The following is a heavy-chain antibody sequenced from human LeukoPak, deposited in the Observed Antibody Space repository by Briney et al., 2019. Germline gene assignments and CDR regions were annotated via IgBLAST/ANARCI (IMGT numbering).Heavy chain of an antibody. Sequence: GGSLRLSCAASGFTFSTSGMHWVRQAPGKGLEWVAYIRYDGSNKYYADALKGRFTVSRDNSKNTVYLQMNSLRAEDTAVYYCAKDRTYYYETSGLDTLADWGQGTLVTASS. J-gene: IGHJ4*02. CDR3: AKDRTYYYETSGLDTLAD. V-gene: IGHV3-30*02. D-gene: IGHD3-22*01. CDR2: IRYDGSNK. CDR1: GFTFSTSG.